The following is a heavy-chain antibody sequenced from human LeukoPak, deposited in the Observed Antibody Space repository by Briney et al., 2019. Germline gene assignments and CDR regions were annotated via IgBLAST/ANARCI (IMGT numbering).Heavy chain of an antibody. V-gene: IGHV1-2*06. CDR1: GYTFTGYY. CDR2: INPNSGGT. D-gene: IGHD3-16*02. Sequence: ASVKVSCKASGYTFTGYYMHWVRQAPGQGLEWMGRINPNSGGTNYAQKFQGRVTMTRDTSISTPYMELSRLRSDDTAVYYCARDSRLRLGELSSEIDYWGPGTLVTVSS. J-gene: IGHJ4*02. CDR3: ARDSRLRLGELSSEIDY.